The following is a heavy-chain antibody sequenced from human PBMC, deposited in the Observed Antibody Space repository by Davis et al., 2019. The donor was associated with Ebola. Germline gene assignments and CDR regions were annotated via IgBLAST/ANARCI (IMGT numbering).Heavy chain of an antibody. CDR1: GGSFSGYY. J-gene: IGHJ3*01. V-gene: IGHV4-34*01. D-gene: IGHD2-21*02. CDR2: ISHRGST. CDR3: ASVETARFV. Sequence: SETLSLTCAVYGGSFSGYYWSWIRQPPGEGLEWLGEISHRGSTKYNPSLKRRGVISIDTSKNQFSLQLRSLSAADTAIYYCASVETARFVWGQGTMVTVSS.